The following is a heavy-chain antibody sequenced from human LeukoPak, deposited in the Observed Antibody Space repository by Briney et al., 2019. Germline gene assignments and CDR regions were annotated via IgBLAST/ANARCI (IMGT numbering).Heavy chain of an antibody. J-gene: IGHJ5*02. CDR3: ARASILWWLRLNWFDP. V-gene: IGHV1-46*01. D-gene: IGHD2-21*01. Sequence: ASVKVSCKASGYAAYTFTNFYIHWVRQAPGQGLEWMGMINPSGGSTTYSQKLQGRVTMTTDTSTSTAYMELRSLRSDDTAVYYCARASILWWLRLNWFDPWGQGTLVTVSS. CDR1: GYAAYTFTNFY. CDR2: INPSGGST.